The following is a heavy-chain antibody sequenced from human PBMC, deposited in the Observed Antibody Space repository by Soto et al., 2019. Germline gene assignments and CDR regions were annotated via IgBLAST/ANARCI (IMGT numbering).Heavy chain of an antibody. Sequence: PWCSIDISCACSRLTFCSYVMDGVRQAPGKGLEWVAVIRYDGSNKYYADSVKGRFTISRDNSKNTLFLQMNSLRAEDTAVYHCAKDRYDFQHAPYFFDNWGQGTLVTVSS. CDR1: RLTFCSYV. V-gene: IGHV3-30*18. CDR3: AKDRYDFQHAPYFFDN. J-gene: IGHJ4*02. D-gene: IGHD1-20*01. CDR2: IRYDGSNK.